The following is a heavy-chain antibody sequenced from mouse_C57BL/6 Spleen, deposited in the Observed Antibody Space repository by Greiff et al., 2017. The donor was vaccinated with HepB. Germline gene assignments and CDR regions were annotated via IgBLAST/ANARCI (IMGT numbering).Heavy chain of an antibody. V-gene: IGHV5-6*01. D-gene: IGHD1-1*01. Sequence: EVHLVESGGDLVKPGGSLKLSCAASGFTFSSYGMSWVRQTPDKRLEWVATISSGGSYTYYPDSVKGRFTISRDNAKNTLYLQMSSLKSEDTAMYYCARHGGYSGSSQYYFDYWGQGTTLTVSS. CDR1: GFTFSSYG. J-gene: IGHJ2*01. CDR2: ISSGGSYT. CDR3: ARHGGYSGSSQYYFDY.